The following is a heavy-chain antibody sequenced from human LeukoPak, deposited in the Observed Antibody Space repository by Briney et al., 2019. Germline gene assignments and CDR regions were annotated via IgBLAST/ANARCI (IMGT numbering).Heavy chain of an antibody. CDR1: GFAFSNYG. D-gene: IGHD3-9*01. V-gene: IGHV3-21*01. CDR2: ISSSSSYI. Sequence: GGSLRLSCAASGFAFSNYGMNWVRQAPGKGLEWVSSISSSSSYIYYADSVKGRFTISRDNAKNSLYLQMNSLRAEDTAVYYCARDRIMYYDILTGYYADAFDIWGQGTMVTVSS. CDR3: ARDRIMYYDILTGYYADAFDI. J-gene: IGHJ3*02.